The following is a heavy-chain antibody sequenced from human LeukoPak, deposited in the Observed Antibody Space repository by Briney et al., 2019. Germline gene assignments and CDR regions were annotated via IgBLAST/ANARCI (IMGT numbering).Heavy chain of an antibody. CDR1: GGSISRSNHY. CDR2: ISNSGST. V-gene: IGHV4-39*01. D-gene: IGHD6-13*01. J-gene: IGHJ4*02. Sequence: ETQSLTCTVSGGSISRSNHYWGWIRQPPGKGLEWIGSISNSGSTFNNPSLKSRVTISVDTSKNQFSLKLSSVTAADTAVYYCASDRRSSWYYYWGQGTLVTVSS. CDR3: ASDRRSSWYYY.